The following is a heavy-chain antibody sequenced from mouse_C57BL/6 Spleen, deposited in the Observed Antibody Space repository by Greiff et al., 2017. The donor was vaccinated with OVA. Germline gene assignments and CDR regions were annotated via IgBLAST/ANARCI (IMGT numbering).Heavy chain of an antibody. CDR2: IDPETGGT. J-gene: IGHJ2*01. CDR1: GYTFTDYE. CDR3: TSSLITAVVATGDY. D-gene: IGHD1-1*01. Sequence: QVQLQQSGAELVRPGASVTLSCKASGYTFTDYEMHWVKQTPVHGLEWIGAIDPETGGTAYNQKFKGKAILTADKSSSTAYMELRSLTSEDSAVYYCTSSLITAVVATGDYWGQGTTLTVSS. V-gene: IGHV1-15*01.